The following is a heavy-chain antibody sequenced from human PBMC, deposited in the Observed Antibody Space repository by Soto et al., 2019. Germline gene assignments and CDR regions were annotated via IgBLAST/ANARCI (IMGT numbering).Heavy chain of an antibody. D-gene: IGHD6-6*01. CDR3: ARDMSSSIKYYYYGMDV. CDR1: GYTFTSYY. Sequence: ASVKVSCKASGYTFTSYYMHWVRQAPGQGLEWMGIINPSGGSTSYAQKFQGRVTMTRDTSTSTVYMELSSLRSEDTGVYYCARDMSSSIKYYYYGMDVWGQGTTVTVSS. J-gene: IGHJ6*02. V-gene: IGHV1-46*01. CDR2: INPSGGST.